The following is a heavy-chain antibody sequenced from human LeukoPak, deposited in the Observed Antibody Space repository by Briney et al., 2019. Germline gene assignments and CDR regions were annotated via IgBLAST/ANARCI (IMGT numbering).Heavy chain of an antibody. V-gene: IGHV1-2*02. CDR2: INPNSGGT. CDR3: ARGIGYCSSTSCYPRYFQH. D-gene: IGHD2-2*01. Sequence: ASVKVSCKASGYTFTGYYMHWVRQAPGQGLEWMGWINPNSGGTNYAQKFQGRVTITADESTSTAYMELSSLRSEDTAVYYCARGIGYCSSTSCYPRYFQHWGQGTLVTVSS. J-gene: IGHJ1*01. CDR1: GYTFTGYY.